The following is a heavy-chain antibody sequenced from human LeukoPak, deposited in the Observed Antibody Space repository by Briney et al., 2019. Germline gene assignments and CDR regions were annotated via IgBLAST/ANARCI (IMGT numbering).Heavy chain of an antibody. D-gene: IGHD2-15*01. V-gene: IGHV3-66*01. J-gene: IGHJ1*01. CDR3: ARVYWHENAEYLQH. CDR2: IYSDDSA. Sequence: GRSLRLSCAASGFTVTSYYMSWVRQAPGKGLEWVSVIYSDDSAYYAESVKGRFTISTDHSKNTLYLQMNNLRAEDTAVFYCARVYWHENAEYLQHWGQGTLVTVSS. CDR1: GFTVTSYY.